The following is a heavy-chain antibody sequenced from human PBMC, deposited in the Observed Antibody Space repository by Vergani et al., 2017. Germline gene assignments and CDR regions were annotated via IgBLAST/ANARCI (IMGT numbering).Heavy chain of an antibody. CDR3: ARDGHYGSGSYDIDWFDP. V-gene: IGHV1-46*03. CDR1: GYTFTSYY. J-gene: IGHJ5*02. Sequence: QVQLVQSGAEVKKPGASVKVSCKASGYTFTSYYMHWVRQAPGQGLEWMGIINPSGGSTSYAQKFQGRVTMTRDTSTSTVYMELSSLRSEDTAGYYCARDGHYGSGSYDIDWFDPWGQGTLVTVSS. D-gene: IGHD3-10*01. CDR2: INPSGGST.